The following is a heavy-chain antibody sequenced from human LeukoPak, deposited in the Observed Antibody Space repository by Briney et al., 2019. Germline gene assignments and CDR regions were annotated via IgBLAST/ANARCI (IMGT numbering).Heavy chain of an antibody. V-gene: IGHV1-46*01. D-gene: IGHD1-26*01. CDR1: GYTFTSYH. J-gene: IGHJ4*02. CDR2: INPSGGTT. CDR3: ARLLVGACDY. Sequence: ASVKVSCKASGYTFTSYHMHWVRQAPGQGLEWMGIINPSGGTTNYAQKFRGRVTMTRDMSTSTVYMELSSLGSEDTAVYYCARLLVGACDYWGQGTLVTVSS.